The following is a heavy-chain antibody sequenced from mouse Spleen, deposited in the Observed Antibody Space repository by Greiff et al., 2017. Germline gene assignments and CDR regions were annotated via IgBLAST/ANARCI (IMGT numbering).Heavy chain of an antibody. V-gene: IGHV1-81*01. D-gene: IGHD2-5*01. Sequence: VKLQESGAELARPGASVKLSCKASGYTFTSYGISWVKQRTGQGLEWIGEIYPRSGNTYYNEKFKGKATLTADKSSSTAYMELRSLTSEDSAVYFCAGAYYSNSYAMDYWGQGTSVTVSS. CDR2: IYPRSGNT. J-gene: IGHJ4*01. CDR3: AGAYYSNSYAMDY. CDR1: GYTFTSYG.